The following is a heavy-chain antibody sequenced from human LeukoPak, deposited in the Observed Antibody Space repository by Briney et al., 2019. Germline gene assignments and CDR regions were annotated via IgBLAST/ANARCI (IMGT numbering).Heavy chain of an antibody. CDR1: GGTFSSYA. V-gene: IGHV1-18*01. J-gene: IGHJ6*02. D-gene: IGHD7-27*01. CDR3: ARVGSGEDYYYYGMDV. CDR2: ISAYNGNT. Sequence: ASVTVSCTASGGTFSSYAISWVRQAPGQGLEWMGWISAYNGNTNYAQKLQGRVTMTTDTSTSTAYMELRSLRSDDTAVYYCARVGSGEDYYYYGMDVWGQGTTVTVSS.